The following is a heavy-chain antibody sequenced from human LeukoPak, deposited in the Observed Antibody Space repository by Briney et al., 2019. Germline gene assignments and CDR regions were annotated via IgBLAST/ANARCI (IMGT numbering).Heavy chain of an antibody. CDR2: INSDGINT. J-gene: IGHJ4*02. D-gene: IGHD3-3*01. CDR1: GFTFSNYW. CDR3: ASEIIFGSFDY. V-gene: IGHV3-74*01. Sequence: PGGSLRLSCAASGFTFSNYWMHWVRQAPGKGLVWVSRINSDGINTSYADSVKGRFTISRDNAKNTLNLQMNSLRAEDTAVYYCASEIIFGSFDYWGQGTLVTVSS.